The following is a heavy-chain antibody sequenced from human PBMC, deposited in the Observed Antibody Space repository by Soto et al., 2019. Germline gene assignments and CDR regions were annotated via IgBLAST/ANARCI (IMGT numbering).Heavy chain of an antibody. CDR2: IYYSGST. J-gene: IGHJ6*02. Sequence: SETLSLTCTVSGGSISSGGYYWSWIRQHPGKGLEWIGYIYYSGSTYYNPSLKSRVTISVDTSKNQFSLKLSSVTAADTAVYYCARLPDQLLYYYGMDVWGQGTTVTVSS. CDR3: ARLPDQLLYYYGMDV. V-gene: IGHV4-31*03. CDR1: GGSISSGGYY. D-gene: IGHD2-2*01.